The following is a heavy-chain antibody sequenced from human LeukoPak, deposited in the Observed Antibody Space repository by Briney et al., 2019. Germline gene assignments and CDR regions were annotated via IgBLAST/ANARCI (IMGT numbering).Heavy chain of an antibody. CDR3: ARDIWDSSGRFFDY. J-gene: IGHJ4*02. CDR2: IYSGGST. Sequence: GGSLRLSCAASGFTVSSNYMSWVRQAPGKGLEWVSVIYSGGSTYYADSVKGRFTISRDNSKNTLYLQMNSLRAEDTAVYYCARDIWDSSGRFFDYWGQGTLVTVSS. CDR1: GFTVSSNY. D-gene: IGHD3-22*01. V-gene: IGHV3-53*01.